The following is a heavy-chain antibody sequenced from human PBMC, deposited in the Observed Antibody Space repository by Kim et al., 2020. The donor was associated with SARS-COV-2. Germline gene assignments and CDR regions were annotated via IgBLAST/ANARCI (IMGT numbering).Heavy chain of an antibody. V-gene: IGHV3-30*18. J-gene: IGHJ6*01. CDR3: AKDRGYSYGFSYYYYGM. CDR2: ISYDGSNK. Sequence: GGSLRLSCAASGFTFSSYGMHWVRQAPGKGLEWVAVISYDGSNKYYADSVKGRFTISRDNSKNTLYLQMNSLRAEDTAVYYCAKDRGYSYGFSYYYYGM. D-gene: IGHD5-18*01. CDR1: GFTFSSYG.